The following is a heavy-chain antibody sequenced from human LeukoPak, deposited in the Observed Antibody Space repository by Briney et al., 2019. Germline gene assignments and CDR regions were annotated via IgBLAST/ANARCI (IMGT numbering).Heavy chain of an antibody. Sequence: PSETLSLTCAVSGGSIGASINSPNWWRWVRQPPGKGQEWIGEIFHSGSTNYNPSLKSRVTMSVDKSKNQFSLNLTSVTAADTAVYFCARAPRAYCSTTGSCFQDYWGQGTLVTVSS. CDR3: ARAPRAYCSTTGSCFQDY. V-gene: IGHV4-4*02. J-gene: IGHJ4*02. CDR1: GGSIGASINSPNW. CDR2: IFHSGST. D-gene: IGHD2-2*01.